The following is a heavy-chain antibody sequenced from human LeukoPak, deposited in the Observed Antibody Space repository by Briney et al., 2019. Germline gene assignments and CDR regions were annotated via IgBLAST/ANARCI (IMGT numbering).Heavy chain of an antibody. CDR2: ISGSGGST. CDR3: AKGKWELGHAFDI. CDR1: GFTFSSYA. J-gene: IGHJ3*02. Sequence: GGSLRLSCAASGFTFSSYAMSWVRQAPGKGLEWVSAISGSGGSTYYADSVKGRFTISRDNSKDTLYLQMNSLRAEDTAVYYCAKGKWELGHAFDIWGQGTMVTVSS. D-gene: IGHD1-26*01. V-gene: IGHV3-23*01.